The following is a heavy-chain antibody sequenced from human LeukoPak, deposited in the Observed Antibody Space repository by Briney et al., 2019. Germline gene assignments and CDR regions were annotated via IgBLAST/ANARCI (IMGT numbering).Heavy chain of an antibody. CDR1: GFTFSSYW. CDR2: ISNSGGNR. CDR3: ARAAGWLDP. Sequence: PGGSLRLSCAASGFTFSSYWMSWVRQAPGKGLEWVSYISNSGGNRHYADSVKGRFTISRDNAKKSVYLQMNSLRADDTAVYYCARAAGWLDPWGQGTLVTVSS. V-gene: IGHV3-48*04. J-gene: IGHJ5*02.